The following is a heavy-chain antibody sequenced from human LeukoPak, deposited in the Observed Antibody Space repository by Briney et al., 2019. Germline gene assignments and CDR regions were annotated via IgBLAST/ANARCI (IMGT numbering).Heavy chain of an antibody. D-gene: IGHD1-20*01. Sequence: PGRSLRLSCAASGFTFDDYAMHWVRQGPGKGLEWVSGITWNSGTIRYADSVKGRFTISRDNAKNSLYLQMNSLRAEDTALYYCAKDVTGPGAFDIWGQGTMVTVSS. V-gene: IGHV3-9*01. CDR2: ITWNSGTI. CDR1: GFTFDDYA. CDR3: AKDVTGPGAFDI. J-gene: IGHJ3*02.